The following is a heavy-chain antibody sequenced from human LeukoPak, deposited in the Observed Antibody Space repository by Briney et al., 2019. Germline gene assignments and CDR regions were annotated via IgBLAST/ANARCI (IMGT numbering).Heavy chain of an antibody. CDR1: GYAFSNFG. Sequence: ASVKVSCKASGYAFSNFGISWVRQAPGQGLEWMGWISTYNGNTNYAQKLQGRVTMTTDTSTSTAYMELRSLRSGDTAVYYCARDRTAMVSWSDYWGQGTLVTVSS. J-gene: IGHJ4*02. D-gene: IGHD5-18*01. CDR2: ISTYNGNT. V-gene: IGHV1-18*01. CDR3: ARDRTAMVSWSDY.